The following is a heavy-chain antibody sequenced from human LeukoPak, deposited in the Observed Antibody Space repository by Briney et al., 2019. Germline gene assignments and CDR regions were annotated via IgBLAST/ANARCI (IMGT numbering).Heavy chain of an antibody. Sequence: GGSLRLSCAASGFTFSSYWIHWVRQAPGKGLVWVSRINSDGSTTSYADSVKGRFTISRDNARNSLYLQMNSLRAEDTAVYYCARDPYSGTYGDTYYYYMDVWGKGTTVTISS. CDR1: GFTFSSYW. CDR3: ARDPYSGTYGDTYYYYMDV. CDR2: INSDGSTT. J-gene: IGHJ6*03. D-gene: IGHD1-26*01. V-gene: IGHV3-74*01.